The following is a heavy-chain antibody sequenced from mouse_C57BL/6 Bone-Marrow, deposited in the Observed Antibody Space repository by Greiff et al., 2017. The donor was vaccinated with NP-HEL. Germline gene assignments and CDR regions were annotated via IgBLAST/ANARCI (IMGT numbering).Heavy chain of an antibody. J-gene: IGHJ1*03. CDR1: GYTFTSYG. V-gene: IGHV1-81*01. D-gene: IGHD1-1*01. Sequence: QVQLQQSGAELARPGASVKLSCKASGYTFTSYGISWVKQRTGQGLEWIGEIYPRSGNTYYNEKFKGKATPTADKSSSTAYMELRSLTSEDSAVYFCARPYYGIYFDVWGTGTTVTVSS. CDR2: IYPRSGNT. CDR3: ARPYYGIYFDV.